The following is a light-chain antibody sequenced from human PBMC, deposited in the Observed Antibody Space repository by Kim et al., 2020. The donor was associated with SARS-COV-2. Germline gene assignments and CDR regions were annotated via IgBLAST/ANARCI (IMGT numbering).Light chain of an antibody. Sequence: GQSITISCTGTASDIGTYDYVSWYPQRPGKAPKLIIYDVSQRPSGVSNRFSGAKSANTASLTFSGLQAEDEADYYCCSYTSRNTLVFGTGTKVTVL. J-gene: IGLJ1*01. CDR3: CSYTSRNTLV. CDR1: ASDIGTYDY. CDR2: DVS. V-gene: IGLV2-14*04.